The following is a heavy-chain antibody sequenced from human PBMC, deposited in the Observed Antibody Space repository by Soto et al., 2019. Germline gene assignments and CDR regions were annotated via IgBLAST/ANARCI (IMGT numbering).Heavy chain of an antibody. V-gene: IGHV1-18*01. J-gene: IGHJ4*02. CDR3: ARPFGDYGDYAWSLRY. CDR1: GYTFSGYA. Sequence: QVQLVQSGAEVKKPGASVKVSCKASGYTFSGYAMGWVRQASGQGLEWMGWISAYNGNTDYAQKFQGRVTMTTDTSTSTAYMELRSLTSDDTAVYYCARPFGDYGDYAWSLRYWGQGTLVTVSS. D-gene: IGHD4-17*01. CDR2: ISAYNGNT.